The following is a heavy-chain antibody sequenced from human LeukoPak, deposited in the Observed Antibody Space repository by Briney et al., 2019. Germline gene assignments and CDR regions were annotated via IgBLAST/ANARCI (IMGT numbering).Heavy chain of an antibody. Sequence: SETLSLTCTVSDGSIRSGDYYWTWIRQPPGKGLEWIGEINHSGSTNYNPSLKSRVTISVDTSKNQFSLKLSSVTAADTAVYYCARALRMSYCWFDPWGQGTLVTVSS. J-gene: IGHJ5*02. D-gene: IGHD4-17*01. CDR2: INHSGST. CDR3: ARALRMSYCWFDP. V-gene: IGHV4-30-4*01. CDR1: DGSIRSGDYY.